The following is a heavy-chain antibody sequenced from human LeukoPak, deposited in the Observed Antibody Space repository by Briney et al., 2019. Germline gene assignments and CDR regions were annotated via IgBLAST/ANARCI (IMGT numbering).Heavy chain of an antibody. CDR1: GFTFSSYG. J-gene: IGHJ4*02. V-gene: IGHV3-30*02. CDR2: IRYDGSNK. Sequence: GSLRLSCAASGFTFSSYGMHWVRQAPGKGLEWVAFIRYDGSNKYYADSVKGRFTISRDNSKNTLYLQMNSLRAEDTAVYYCAKDQELLWFGEPMYYFDYWGQGTLVTASS. D-gene: IGHD3-10*01. CDR3: AKDQELLWFGEPMYYFDY.